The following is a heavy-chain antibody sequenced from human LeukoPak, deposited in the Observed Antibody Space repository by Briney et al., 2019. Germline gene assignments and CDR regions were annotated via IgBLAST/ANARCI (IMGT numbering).Heavy chain of an antibody. D-gene: IGHD5-24*01. V-gene: IGHV4-61*01. J-gene: IGHJ1*01. CDR1: GYSISSGYY. CDR2: IYYSGST. Sequence: PSETLSLTCTVSGYSISSGYYWGWIRQPPGKGLEWIGYIYYSGSTNYNPSLKSRVTISVDTSKNQFSLKLSSVTAADTAVYYCARDGDGYPEYFQHWGQGTLVTVSS. CDR3: ARDGDGYPEYFQH.